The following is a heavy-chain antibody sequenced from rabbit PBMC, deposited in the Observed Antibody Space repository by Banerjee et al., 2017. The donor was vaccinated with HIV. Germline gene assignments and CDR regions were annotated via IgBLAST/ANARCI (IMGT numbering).Heavy chain of an antibody. V-gene: IGHV1S45*01. CDR1: GFTLSSYW. D-gene: IGHD7-1*01. Sequence: QEQLVESGGGLVQPEGSLTLTCKASGFTLSSYWMWWVRQAPGKGLEWIACINSNTGNTVYASWAKGPFTISKTSSTTVTLQMTSLTAADTATYFCARDLTGVTGWNFNLWGQGTLVTVS. CDR3: ARDLTGVTGWNFNL. J-gene: IGHJ4*01. CDR2: INSNTGNT.